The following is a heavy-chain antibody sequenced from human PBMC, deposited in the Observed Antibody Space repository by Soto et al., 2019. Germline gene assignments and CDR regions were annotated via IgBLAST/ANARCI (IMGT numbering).Heavy chain of an antibody. CDR3: ARHIHNQGFEYYFDS. D-gene: IGHD1-1*01. J-gene: IGHJ4*02. CDR2: IIPIFGTA. V-gene: IGHV1-69*13. CDR1: GGTFSSYA. Sequence: SVKVSCKASGGTFSSYAISWVRQAPGQGLEWMGGIIPIFGTANYAQKFQGRVTITADESTSTAYMELSSLRSEDTAVYYCARHIHNQGFEYYFDSWGQGTLVTVSS.